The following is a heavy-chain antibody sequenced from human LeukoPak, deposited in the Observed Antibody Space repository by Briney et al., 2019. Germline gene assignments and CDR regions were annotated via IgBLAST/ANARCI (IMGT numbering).Heavy chain of an antibody. D-gene: IGHD5-18*01. CDR1: GGTFSSYA. V-gene: IGHV1-69*05. Sequence: SVKVSCKASGGTFSSYAISWVRQAPGQGLEWMGGIIPIFGTANYAQKFQGRVTMTRDTSASTVYMELSSLRSEDTAVYYCARVDTAMVPLDDAFDIWGQGTMVTVSS. J-gene: IGHJ3*02. CDR2: IIPIFGTA. CDR3: ARVDTAMVPLDDAFDI.